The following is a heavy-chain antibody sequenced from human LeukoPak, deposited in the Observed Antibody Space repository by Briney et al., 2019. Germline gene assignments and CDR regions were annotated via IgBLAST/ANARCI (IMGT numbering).Heavy chain of an antibody. Sequence: PGGSLRLSCAASRFTFRTYVMHWVRQAPGKGLEWVAFIWPEGSKKVYADSVKGPFTSSRDNSNHTLYLQMKSLRPEDTALYFCAKISSSAEPNCDYWGQGILLTVSS. CDR2: IWPEGSKK. V-gene: IGHV3-30*02. CDR1: RFTFRTYV. J-gene: IGHJ4*02. D-gene: IGHD1-14*01. CDR3: AKISSSAEPNCDY.